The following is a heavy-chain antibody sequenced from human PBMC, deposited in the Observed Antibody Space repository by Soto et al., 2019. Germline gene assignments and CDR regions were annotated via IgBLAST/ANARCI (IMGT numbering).Heavy chain of an antibody. Sequence: ASVKVSCKASGYTFTGYYMHWVRQAPGQGLEWMGWINPNSGGTNYAQKFQGRVTMTRDTSISTAYMELSRLRSDDTAVYYCAREGRGGSFDWRYYGMDVWGQGTTVTVSS. CDR1: GYTFTGYY. J-gene: IGHJ6*02. CDR2: INPNSGGT. CDR3: AREGRGGSFDWRYYGMDV. D-gene: IGHD1-26*01. V-gene: IGHV1-2*02.